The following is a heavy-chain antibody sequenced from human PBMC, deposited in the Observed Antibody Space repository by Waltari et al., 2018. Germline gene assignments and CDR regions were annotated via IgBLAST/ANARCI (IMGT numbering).Heavy chain of an antibody. J-gene: IGHJ4*02. CDR2: IIPIFGTA. CDR1: GGTFSSYA. CDR3: AGYYYDSSGYSDY. D-gene: IGHD3-22*01. V-gene: IGHV1-69*05. Sequence: QVQLVQSGAEVKKPGSSVKVSCKASGGTFSSYAISWVRQAPGQGLEWMGGIIPIFGTANYAQKFQGRVTITTDESTRTAYMELSSLRSEDTAVYYCAGYYYDSSGYSDYWGQGTLVTVSS.